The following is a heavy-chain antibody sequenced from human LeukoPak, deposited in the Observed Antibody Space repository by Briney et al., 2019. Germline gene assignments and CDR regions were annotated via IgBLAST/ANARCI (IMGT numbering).Heavy chain of an antibody. J-gene: IGHJ4*02. V-gene: IGHV4-34*01. Sequence: SETLSLTCAVYGGSFSGYYWSWIRQPPGKGLEWIGEINHSGNTKYNPSLKSRVTISVDTFKNQFPLKLSSVTAADTAVYYCARAPGRPAAVFGYWGQGTLVTVSS. CDR2: INHSGNT. CDR1: GGSFSGYY. D-gene: IGHD2-2*01. CDR3: ARAPGRPAAVFGY.